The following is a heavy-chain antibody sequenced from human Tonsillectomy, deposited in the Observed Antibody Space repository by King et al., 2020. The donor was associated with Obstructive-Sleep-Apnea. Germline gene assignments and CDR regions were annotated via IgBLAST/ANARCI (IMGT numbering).Heavy chain of an antibody. J-gene: IGHJ4*02. D-gene: IGHD5-18*01. CDR3: ARDGGYSYGYGSY. CDR1: GVTFSSYA. V-gene: IGHV1-69*01. CDR2: IIPIFGTA. Sequence: VQLVQSGAEVKKPGSSVKVSCKASGVTFSSYAISWVRQAPGQGLEWMGGIIPIFGTANYAQKVKGRVTITADESTSTAYMELSSLRSEDTAVYYCARDGGYSYGYGSYWGQGTLVTVSS.